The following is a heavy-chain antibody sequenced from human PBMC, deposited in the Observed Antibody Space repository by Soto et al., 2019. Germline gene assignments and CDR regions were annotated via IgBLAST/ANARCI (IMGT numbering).Heavy chain of an antibody. D-gene: IGHD2-15*01. J-gene: IGHJ6*02. CDR1: GYTFTSYG. V-gene: IGHV1-18*01. CDR3: AREHCSGGSCYQGYYYYGMDV. CDR2: ISAYNGNT. Sequence: ASVKVSCKASGYTFTSYGISWVRQAPGQGLEWMGWISAYNGNTNYAQKLQGRVTMTTDTSTSTAYIELRSLRSDDTAVYYCAREHCSGGSCYQGYYYYGMDVWGQGTTVTVSS.